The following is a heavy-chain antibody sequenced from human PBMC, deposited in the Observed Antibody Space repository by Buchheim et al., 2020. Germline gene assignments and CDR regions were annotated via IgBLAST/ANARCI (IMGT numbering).Heavy chain of an antibody. V-gene: IGHV4-61*02. CDR1: GGSISSGSYY. Sequence: QVQLQESGPGLVKPSQTLSLTCTVSGGSISSGSYYWSWIRQPAGKGLEWIGRIYTSGSTNYNPSLKSRVTISVDTSKNQFSLKLSSVTAADTAVYYCARVRIRWPKEDYFDYWGQGTL. J-gene: IGHJ4*02. CDR2: IYTSGST. D-gene: IGHD4-23*01. CDR3: ARVRIRWPKEDYFDY.